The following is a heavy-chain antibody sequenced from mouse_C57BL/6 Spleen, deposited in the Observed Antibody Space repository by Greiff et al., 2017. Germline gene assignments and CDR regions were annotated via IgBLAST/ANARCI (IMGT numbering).Heavy chain of an antibody. CDR2: IYPGDGDT. Sequence: QVQLKESGPELVKPGASVKISCKASGYAFSSSWMNWVKQRPGKGLEWIGRIYPGDGDTNYNGKFKGKATLTADKSSSTAYMQLSSLTSEDSAVYVCARRSNYPYYAMDYWGQGTSVTVSS. CDR1: GYAFSSSW. J-gene: IGHJ4*01. D-gene: IGHD2-5*01. CDR3: ARRSNYPYYAMDY. V-gene: IGHV1-82*01.